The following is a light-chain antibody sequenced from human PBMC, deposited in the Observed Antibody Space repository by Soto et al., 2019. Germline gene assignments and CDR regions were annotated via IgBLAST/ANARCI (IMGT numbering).Light chain of an antibody. J-gene: IGKJ5*01. V-gene: IGKV2-24*01. Sequence: DIVMTQTPLTSPVTLGQSASISCRSSQSLVHSNGGTHLSWLQERPGQPLRLLIYKVSNRFSGVPDRFSGTGAGPDFPLKISRVEAEPLGVYYSMQATYFRTFGQGTRLEIQ. CDR2: KVS. CDR1: QSLVHSNGGTH. CDR3: MQATYFRT.